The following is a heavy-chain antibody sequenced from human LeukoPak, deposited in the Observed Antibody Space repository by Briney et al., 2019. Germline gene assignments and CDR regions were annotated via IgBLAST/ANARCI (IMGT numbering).Heavy chain of an antibody. V-gene: IGHV1-18*01. CDR1: GYTFTTYG. CDR3: ARDCSGGSCYYYYGMDV. J-gene: IGHJ6*02. D-gene: IGHD2-15*01. CDR2: ISAYNGNT. Sequence: ASVKVSCKASGYTFTTYGISWVRQAPGQGLEWMGWISAYNGNTNYAQKLQGRVTMTTDTSTSTAYMELRSLRSDDTAVYYCARDCSGGSCYYYYGMDVWGQGTTVTVSS.